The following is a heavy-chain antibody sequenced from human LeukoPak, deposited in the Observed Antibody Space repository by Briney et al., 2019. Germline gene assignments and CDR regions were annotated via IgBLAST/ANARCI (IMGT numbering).Heavy chain of an antibody. CDR2: IYSGGST. Sequence: GGSLRLSCAASGFTVSSNYMGWVRQAPGKGLEWVSVIYSGGSTYYADSVKGRFTISRHNSKNTLYLQMNSLRAEDTAVYYCARDALYYYYGMDVWGQGTTVTVSS. CDR1: GFTVSSNY. CDR3: ARDALYYYYGMDV. J-gene: IGHJ6*02. V-gene: IGHV3-53*04.